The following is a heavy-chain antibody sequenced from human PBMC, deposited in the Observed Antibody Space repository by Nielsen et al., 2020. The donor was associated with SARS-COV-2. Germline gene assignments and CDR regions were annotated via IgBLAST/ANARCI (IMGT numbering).Heavy chain of an antibody. D-gene: IGHD2-8*01. CDR1: GGSISSSSYY. V-gene: IGHV4-61*01. J-gene: IGHJ6*02. CDR3: ARVEPEGVYRYYYGMDV. CDR2: IYYSGST. Sequence: GSLRLSCTVSGGSISSSSYYWSWIRQPPGKGLEWIGYIYYSGSTNYNPSLKSRVTISVDTSKNQFSLKLSSVTAADTAVYYCARVEPEGVYRYYYGMDVWGQGTTVTVSS.